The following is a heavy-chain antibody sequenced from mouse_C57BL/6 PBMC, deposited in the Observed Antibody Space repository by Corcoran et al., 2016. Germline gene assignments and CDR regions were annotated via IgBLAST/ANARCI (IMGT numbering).Heavy chain of an antibody. V-gene: IGHV9-3*01. CDR3: ARGYYYYGSSYGFAY. J-gene: IGHJ3*01. Sequence: QIQLVQSGPELKKPGETVKISCKASGYTFTTYGMSWVKQAPGKGLKWMGWINTYSGVPTYADDFKGRFAFSLETSASTAYLQINNLKNEDTATYFCARGYYYYGSSYGFAYGGQGTLVTVSA. CDR1: GYTFTTYG. D-gene: IGHD1-1*01. CDR2: INTYSGVP.